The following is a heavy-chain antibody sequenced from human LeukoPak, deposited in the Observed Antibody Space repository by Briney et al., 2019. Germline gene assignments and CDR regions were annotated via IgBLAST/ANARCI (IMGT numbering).Heavy chain of an antibody. D-gene: IGHD3-3*01. V-gene: IGHV3-53*01. CDR1: GFTVSSNY. J-gene: IGHJ4*02. CDR3: AKDLEWGAFDY. CDR2: IYSDGST. Sequence: GGSLRLSCAASGFTVSSNYMTWVRQAPGKGLEWVSVIYSDGSTFYADSVKGRFTISRDSSKNTLYLQMNSLRAEDTAVYYCAKDLEWGAFDYWGQGTLVTVSS.